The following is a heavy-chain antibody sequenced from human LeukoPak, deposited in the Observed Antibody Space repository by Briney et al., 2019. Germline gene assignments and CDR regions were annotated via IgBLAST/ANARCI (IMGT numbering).Heavy chain of an antibody. CDR2: INWNGGST. J-gene: IGHJ3*02. Sequence: GGSLRLSCAASGFTFDDYGMSWVRQAPGKGLEWVSGINWNGGSTGYADSVKGRFTTSRDNAKNSLYLQMNSLRAEDTALYYCARVRGIAARDAFDIWGQGTMVTVSS. V-gene: IGHV3-20*04. CDR1: GFTFDDYG. CDR3: ARVRGIAARDAFDI. D-gene: IGHD6-6*01.